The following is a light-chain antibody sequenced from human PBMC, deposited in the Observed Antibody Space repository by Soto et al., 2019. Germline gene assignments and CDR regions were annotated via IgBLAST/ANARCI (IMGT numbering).Light chain of an antibody. J-gene: IGLJ1*01. CDR2: EVS. CDR1: SSDVGSYNR. V-gene: IGLV2-18*02. Sequence: QSVLTQPPSVSGSPGQSVTISCTGTSSDVGSYNRVSWYQQPPGTAPKLMIYEVSNRPSGVPDRFSGSKSGNTASLTISGLQAEDEADYYCNSYTSTNTYVVGTGTKLTVL. CDR3: NSYTSTNTYV.